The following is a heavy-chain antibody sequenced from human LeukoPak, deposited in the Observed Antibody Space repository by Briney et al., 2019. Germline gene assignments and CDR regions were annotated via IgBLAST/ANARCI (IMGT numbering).Heavy chain of an antibody. CDR1: GGSISDNSYY. J-gene: IGHJ5*02. V-gene: IGHV4-39*01. D-gene: IGHD3-3*01. CDR3: ARSVSAYYDFWRP. Sequence: PSETLSLTCTVSGGSISDNSYYWGWIRQPPGKGLEWIGSMSYSGNTYYNPSLTSRVTISVDTSKNQFSLSLSPVTAADTAVYYCARSVSAYYDFWRPWGQGTLVSVSS. CDR2: MSYSGNT.